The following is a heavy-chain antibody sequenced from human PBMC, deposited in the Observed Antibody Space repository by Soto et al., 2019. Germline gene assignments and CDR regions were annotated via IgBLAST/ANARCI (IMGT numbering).Heavy chain of an antibody. V-gene: IGHV3-23*01. Sequence: EVQLLESGGGLVQPGGSLRLSCAASGFTFSSYAMSWVRQAPGQGLEWVSAISGSGGSTYYADSVKGRFTISRDNSKNTLYLQMNSLRAEDTAVYYCANHYYDSSAGYFDYWGQGTLVTVSS. D-gene: IGHD3-22*01. CDR1: GFTFSSYA. CDR2: ISGSGGST. CDR3: ANHYYDSSAGYFDY. J-gene: IGHJ4*02.